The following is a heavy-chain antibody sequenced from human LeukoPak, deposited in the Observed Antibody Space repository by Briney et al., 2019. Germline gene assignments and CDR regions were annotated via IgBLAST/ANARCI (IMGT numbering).Heavy chain of an antibody. V-gene: IGHV3-23*01. J-gene: IGHJ4*02. CDR2: TSGSGGST. Sequence: GGSLRLSCAASGFSFSTYWVHWVRQAPGKGLEWVSATSGSGGSTYYADSVKGRFTISRDNSKNTLYLQMNSLRAEDTAVYYCARRETYYYGSGSYSGFDYWGQGTLVTVSS. D-gene: IGHD3-10*01. CDR3: ARRETYYYGSGSYSGFDY. CDR1: GFSFSTYW.